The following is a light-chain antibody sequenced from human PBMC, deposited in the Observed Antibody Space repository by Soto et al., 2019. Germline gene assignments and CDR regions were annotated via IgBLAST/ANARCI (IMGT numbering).Light chain of an antibody. Sequence: QSVLTQPASVSGAPGQSITISCSGTSSDVVGYNYVSWYQQHPGKAPKLMIYDVSNRPSGVSNRFSGSKSGNTASLTISGLEDEDDAYYYCSSYTSSSTLVFGGGTKLTV. V-gene: IGLV2-14*01. J-gene: IGLJ2*01. CDR1: SSDVVGYNY. CDR2: DVS. CDR3: SSYTSSSTLV.